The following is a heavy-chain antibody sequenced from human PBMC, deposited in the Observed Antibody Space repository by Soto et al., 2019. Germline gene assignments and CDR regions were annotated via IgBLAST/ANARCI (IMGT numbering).Heavy chain of an antibody. CDR2: IYYSGST. Sequence: SETLSLTCTVSGGSISSYYWSWIRQPPGKGLEWIGYIYYSGSTNYNPSLKSRVTISVDTSKNQFSLKLSSVTAADTAVYYCATSQWLATGGFDYWGQGTLVTVSS. CDR1: GGSISSYY. J-gene: IGHJ4*02. D-gene: IGHD6-19*01. CDR3: ATSQWLATGGFDY. V-gene: IGHV4-59*01.